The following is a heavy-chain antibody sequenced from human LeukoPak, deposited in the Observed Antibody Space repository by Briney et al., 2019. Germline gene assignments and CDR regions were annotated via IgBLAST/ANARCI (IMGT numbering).Heavy chain of an antibody. CDR1: GFTFSSSA. D-gene: IGHD3-22*01. V-gene: IGHV3-23*01. CDR2: ISGSGGST. J-gene: IGHJ4*02. CDR3: AKDGGYYDSSGSPYYFDY. Sequence: GGSLRLSCAASGFTFSSSAMSWVRQAPGKGLEWVSAISGSGGSTYYADSVKGRFTISRDNSKNTLYLQMNSLRAEDTAVYYCAKDGGYYDSSGSPYYFDYWGQGTLVTVSS.